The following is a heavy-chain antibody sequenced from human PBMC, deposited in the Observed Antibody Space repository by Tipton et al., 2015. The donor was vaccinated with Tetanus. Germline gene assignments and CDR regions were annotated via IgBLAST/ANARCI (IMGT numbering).Heavy chain of an antibody. CDR2: IYYSGNT. J-gene: IGHJ3*02. CDR3: ARLSSSANDAHAFDI. D-gene: IGHD3-22*01. Sequence: TLSLTCSVSGGSISVSGYYWGWIRQPPGKGLEWIGSIYYSGNTYYNPSLTSRVTMSVDTSKIQFSLKMSSVTAADTAMYYCARLSSSANDAHAFDIWGQGTMVTVSS. V-gene: IGHV4-39*01. CDR1: GGSISVSGYY.